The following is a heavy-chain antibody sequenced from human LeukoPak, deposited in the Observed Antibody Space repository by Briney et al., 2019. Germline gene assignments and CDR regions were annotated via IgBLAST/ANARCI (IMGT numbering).Heavy chain of an antibody. Sequence: GGSLRLSCAASGFTFSSYAMSWVRQAPGKGLEWVSAISGSGGSTYYADSVKGRFTISRDNSKNTLYLQMNSLRAEDTAVYYCATERGITMIVVVITTRPRFDYWGQGTLVTVSS. CDR3: ATERGITMIVVVITTRPRFDY. J-gene: IGHJ4*02. D-gene: IGHD3-22*01. V-gene: IGHV3-23*01. CDR2: ISGSGGST. CDR1: GFTFSSYA.